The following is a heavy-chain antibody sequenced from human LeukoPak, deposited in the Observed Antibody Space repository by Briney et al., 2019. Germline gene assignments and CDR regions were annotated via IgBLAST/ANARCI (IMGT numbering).Heavy chain of an antibody. Sequence: ASVKVSCKASGYTFTSYDINWVRQATGQGLEWMGWMNPNSGNTGYAQKFQGRVTITRNTSISTAYMELSSLRSEDTAVYYCARGRLYYYDSIHNWFGPWGQGTLVTVSS. CDR3: ARGRLYYYDSIHNWFGP. D-gene: IGHD3-22*01. CDR2: MNPNSGNT. CDR1: GYTFTSYD. V-gene: IGHV1-8*03. J-gene: IGHJ5*02.